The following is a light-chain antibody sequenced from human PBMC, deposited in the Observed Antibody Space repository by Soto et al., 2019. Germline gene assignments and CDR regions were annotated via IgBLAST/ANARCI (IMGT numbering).Light chain of an antibody. J-gene: IGKJ4*01. Sequence: EIVMTQAPATLSVSPGERATLSCRASQSVSSNLAWYQQKPGQTPKLLIYVASTRPTGIPARFSGSGSETEFTLTISSLQSEDFAVYYCQQYNVWPLTFGGGTKVEFK. CDR3: QQYNVWPLT. CDR2: VAS. CDR1: QSVSSN. V-gene: IGKV3-15*01.